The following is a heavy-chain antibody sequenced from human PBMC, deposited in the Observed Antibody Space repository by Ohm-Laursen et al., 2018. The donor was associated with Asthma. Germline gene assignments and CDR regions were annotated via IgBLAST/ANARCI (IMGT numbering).Heavy chain of an antibody. CDR2: MSNDGSGN. J-gene: IGHJ6*02. CDR1: GFTFSSYG. V-gene: IGHV3-30*03. D-gene: IGHD1-26*01. CDR3: ARGVGRSGTYWGNGYSYGLDV. Sequence: SLRLSCTASGFTFSSYGMLWVRQAPGKGLESVAFMSNDGSGNYNAASVKGRFSISRDTSKNSLYLQMNSLRAEDTAVYYCARGVGRSGTYWGNGYSYGLDVWGLGTTVTVS.